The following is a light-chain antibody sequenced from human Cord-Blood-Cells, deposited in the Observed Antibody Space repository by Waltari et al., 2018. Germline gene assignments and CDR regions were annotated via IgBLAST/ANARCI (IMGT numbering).Light chain of an antibody. Sequence: QSALTQPAVVSVSPGQSITISCTGPSSDVGGNKYVSWYQQHPGKAPKLMIYDVSNRPSGVSNRFSGSKSGNTASLTISGLQAEDEADYYCSSYTSSSTLVFGGGTKLTVL. V-gene: IGLV2-14*01. CDR2: DVS. CDR1: SSDVGGNKY. J-gene: IGLJ2*01. CDR3: SSYTSSSTLV.